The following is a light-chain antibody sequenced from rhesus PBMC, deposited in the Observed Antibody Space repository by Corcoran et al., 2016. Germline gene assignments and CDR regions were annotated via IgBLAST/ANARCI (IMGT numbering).Light chain of an antibody. J-gene: IGKJ4*01. CDR1: QGISSY. Sequence: DIQLTQSPSSLSASVGDRVTITCRASQGISSYLAWYQQKPGKAPKLLIYDASTFQSGVPSRFSGSGSWTDFNLTISSLQPEDFAVYYCQQRNSYPLTFGGGTKVEIK. CDR2: DAS. V-gene: IGKV1-38*01. CDR3: QQRNSYPLT.